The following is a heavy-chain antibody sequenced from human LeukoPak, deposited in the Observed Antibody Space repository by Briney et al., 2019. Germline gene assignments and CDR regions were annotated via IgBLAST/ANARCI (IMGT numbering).Heavy chain of an antibody. CDR3: TRDGPIVVVPGAMPRYYYYYYGMDV. CDR1: GFTFGDYA. J-gene: IGHJ6*02. Sequence: GRSLRLSCTASGFTFGDYAMSWFRQAPGKGLEWVGFIRSKAYGGTTEYAASVKGRFTISRDDSKSIAYLQMNSLKTEDTAVYYCTRDGPIVVVPGAMPRYYYYYYGMDVWGQGTTVTVSS. D-gene: IGHD2-2*01. V-gene: IGHV3-49*03. CDR2: IRSKAYGGTT.